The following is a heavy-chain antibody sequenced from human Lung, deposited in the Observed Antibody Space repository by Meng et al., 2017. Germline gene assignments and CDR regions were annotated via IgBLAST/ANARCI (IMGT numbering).Heavy chain of an antibody. V-gene: IGHV1-2*06. Sequence: QVRLVQVEDEVKKPGASGKVSCKPSGYNFPDYYIHWGRRAPGQGLEWMGRINPKSGDTHYAQKFQARVTMTGDTSISTAYMELSGLRSDDTAMYYCARDEDISAAGKLFGDYWGQGTLVTVSS. J-gene: IGHJ4*02. CDR2: INPKSGDT. D-gene: IGHD6-25*01. CDR1: GYNFPDYY. CDR3: ARDEDISAAGKLFGDY.